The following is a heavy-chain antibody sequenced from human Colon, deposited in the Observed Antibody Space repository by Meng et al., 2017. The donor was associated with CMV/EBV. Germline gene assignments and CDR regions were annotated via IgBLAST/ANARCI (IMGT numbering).Heavy chain of an antibody. Sequence: QVQLVQSGAEVRKPGASVRVSCKASGYTFSKSYIYWVRQAPGQGPEWMGIINTNGDSTTFAQQFQSRVTVTRDTSTNTVYMELSSLRSDATAVYYCASKAATHTYFDFWGHGTLVTVSS. V-gene: IGHV1-46*01. D-gene: IGHD6-13*01. CDR1: GYTFSKSY. J-gene: IGHJ4*01. CDR3: ASKAATHTYFDF. CDR2: INTNGDST.